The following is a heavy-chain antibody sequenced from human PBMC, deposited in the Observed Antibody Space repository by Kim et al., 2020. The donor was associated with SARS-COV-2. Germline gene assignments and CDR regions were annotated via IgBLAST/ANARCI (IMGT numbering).Heavy chain of an antibody. CDR1: GFTFSSYD. J-gene: IGHJ5*02. D-gene: IGHD1-26*01. Sequence: GGSLRLSCAASGFTFSSYDMHWVRQATGKGLEWVSAIGTAGDTYYPGSVKGRFTISRENAKNSLYLQMNSLRAGDTAVYYCARGVGAKGRWFDPWGQGTLGTVSS. V-gene: IGHV3-13*04. CDR3: ARGVGAKGRWFDP. CDR2: IGTAGDT.